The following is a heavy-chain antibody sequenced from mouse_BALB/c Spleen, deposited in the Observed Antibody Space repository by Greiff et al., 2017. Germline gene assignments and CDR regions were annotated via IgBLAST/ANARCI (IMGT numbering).Heavy chain of an antibody. Sequence: QVQLQQSGPELVKPGASVKMSCKASGYTFTSYYIHWVKQRPGQGLEWIGWIYPGDGSTKYNEKFKGKTTLTADKSSSTAYMLLSSLTSEDSAIYFCAREGYGEGFAYWGQGTLVTVSA. D-gene: IGHD2-13*01. CDR2: IYPGDGST. V-gene: IGHV1S56*01. CDR3: AREGYGEGFAY. J-gene: IGHJ3*01. CDR1: GYTFTSYY.